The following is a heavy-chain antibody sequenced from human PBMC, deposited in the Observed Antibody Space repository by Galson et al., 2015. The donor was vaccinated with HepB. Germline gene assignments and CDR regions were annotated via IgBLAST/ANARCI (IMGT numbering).Heavy chain of an antibody. CDR1: GYTFTSYY. CDR2: INAGNGNT. V-gene: IGHV1-3*01. CDR3: ARAPPESLYDIAAADLFDY. Sequence: SVKVSCKASGYTFTSYYMHWVRQAPGQRLEWMGWINAGNGNTKYSQKFQGRVTITRDTSASTAYMELSSLRSEDTAVYYCARAPPESLYDIAAADLFDYWGQGTLVTVSS. J-gene: IGHJ4*02. D-gene: IGHD6-13*01.